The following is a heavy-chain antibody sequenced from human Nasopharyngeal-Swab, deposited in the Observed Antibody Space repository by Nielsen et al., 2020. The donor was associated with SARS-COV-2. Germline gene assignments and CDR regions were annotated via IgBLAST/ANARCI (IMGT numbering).Heavy chain of an antibody. V-gene: IGHV1-46*01. CDR1: GYTLTELS. CDR2: IDPSGGSA. J-gene: IGHJ4*02. D-gene: IGHD3-10*01. Sequence: ASVKVSCKVSGYTLTELSIHWVRQAPGQRLEWMGVIDPSGGSASYAQNFQGRVTMTRDTSTSTVYMEMSSLKSEDTAVFYCARGPVDGSGSLHYWGQGTLVTVSS. CDR3: ARGPVDGSGSLHY.